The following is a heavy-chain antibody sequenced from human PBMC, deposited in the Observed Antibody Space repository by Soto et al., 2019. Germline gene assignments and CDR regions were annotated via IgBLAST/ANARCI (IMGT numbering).Heavy chain of an antibody. Sequence: GGCLRLSCAAAGFTFSSYSMNWVRQAPGKGLEWVSSISSSSSYIYYAASVKGRFTISRDNAKNSLYLQMNSLRAEDTAVYYCARDKMIVVVPISSHNWFDPWGQGTLVTVSS. CDR2: ISSSSSYI. CDR1: GFTFSSYS. J-gene: IGHJ5*02. D-gene: IGHD2-2*01. V-gene: IGHV3-21*01. CDR3: ARDKMIVVVPISSHNWFDP.